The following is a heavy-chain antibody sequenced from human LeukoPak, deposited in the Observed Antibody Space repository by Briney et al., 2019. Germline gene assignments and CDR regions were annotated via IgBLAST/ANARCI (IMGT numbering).Heavy chain of an antibody. Sequence: ASVKVSCKASGYTFTGYYIHWVRQAPGQGLEWMGRINCNGGGTSYAQKFQGRVTMARDTSISTAYMELDRLTSDDTAVYYCARDYGPYPGCSWFDPWGQGTLVTVSS. D-gene: IGHD2-21*01. CDR1: GYTFTGYY. V-gene: IGHV1-2*06. CDR2: INCNGGGT. CDR3: ARDYGPYPGCSWFDP. J-gene: IGHJ5*02.